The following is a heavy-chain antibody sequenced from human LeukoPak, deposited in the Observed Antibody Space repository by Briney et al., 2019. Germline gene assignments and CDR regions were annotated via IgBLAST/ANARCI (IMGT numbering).Heavy chain of an antibody. Sequence: SETLSLTCTVSGVSVSTRHYYWSWVRQPPGEGLECIGYISYTGSTNYNPSLKSRVTISLDTSKSQFSLKLNSVTAADTAVYYCARGWQQGPRYFDLWGRGTLVTVSS. CDR1: GVSVSTRHYY. CDR2: ISYTGST. J-gene: IGHJ2*01. CDR3: ARGWQQGPRYFDL. D-gene: IGHD4-23*01. V-gene: IGHV4-61*01.